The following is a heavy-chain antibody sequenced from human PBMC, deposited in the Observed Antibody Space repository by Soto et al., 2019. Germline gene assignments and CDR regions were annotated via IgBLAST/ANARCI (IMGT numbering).Heavy chain of an antibody. J-gene: IGHJ6*03. CDR3: AKDGLNQADYYYNYMHV. CDR1: GFTFSSYG. CDR2: ISYDGSNK. V-gene: IGHV3-30*18. D-gene: IGHD2-2*01. Sequence: PGGSLRLSCAASGFTFSSYGMHWVRQAPGKGLEWVAVISYDGSNKYYADSVKGRFTISRDNSKNTLYLQMNSLRAEDTAVYYCAKDGLNQADYYYNYMHVWGKGTTGTVSS.